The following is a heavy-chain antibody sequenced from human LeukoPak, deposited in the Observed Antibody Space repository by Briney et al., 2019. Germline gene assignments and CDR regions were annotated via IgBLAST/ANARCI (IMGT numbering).Heavy chain of an antibody. V-gene: IGHV3-30*18. J-gene: IGHJ6*04. CDR3: AKEVEYQLLQYCYYGMDV. CDR2: ISYDGSNK. D-gene: IGHD2-2*01. CDR1: GFTFSSYG. Sequence: GGSLRLSCAASGFTFSSYGMHWVRQAPGKGLEWVAVISYDGSNKYYADSVKGRFTISRDNSKNTLYLQMNSLRAEDTAVYYCAKEVEYQLLQYCYYGMDVWGKGTTVTVSS.